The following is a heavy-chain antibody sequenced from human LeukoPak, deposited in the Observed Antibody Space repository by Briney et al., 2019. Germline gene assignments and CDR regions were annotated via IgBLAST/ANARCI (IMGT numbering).Heavy chain of an antibody. CDR1: GGTFSSYA. J-gene: IGHJ4*02. D-gene: IGHD2-2*02. V-gene: IGHV1-69*05. CDR3: AREYCSSTSCYTRVGYFDY. CDR2: IIPIFGTA. Sequence: SVKVSCKASGGTFSSYAISWVRQAPGQGLEWMGGIIPIFGTANYAQKFQGRVTITTDESTSTAYMELSSLRSEDTAVYYCAREYCSSTSCYTRVGYFDYWGQGTLVTVSS.